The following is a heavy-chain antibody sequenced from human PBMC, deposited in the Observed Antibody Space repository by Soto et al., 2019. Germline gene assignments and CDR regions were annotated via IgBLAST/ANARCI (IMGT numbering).Heavy chain of an antibody. D-gene: IGHD3-3*01. CDR1: GGSISSDDSY. CDR2: IFHRGNT. J-gene: IGHJ4*02. CDR3: ARGITIFGVVYLDY. Sequence: SETLSLTCTVSGGSISSDDSYWTWIRRHPGKGLEWIGYIFHRGNTKYNPSLKGRVTMSVDTSKNQFSLKLSSVTAADTAVYICARGITIFGVVYLDYWGLGTLVTVSS. V-gene: IGHV4-31*03.